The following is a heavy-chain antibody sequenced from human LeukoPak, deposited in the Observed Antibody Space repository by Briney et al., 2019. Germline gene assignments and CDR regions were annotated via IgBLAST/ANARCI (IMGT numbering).Heavy chain of an antibody. V-gene: IGHV4-59*01. CDR2: IYHSGSA. CDR3: ARVKYYYDSSGYSNPAHWYFDL. D-gene: IGHD3-22*01. J-gene: IGHJ2*01. CDR1: GGSISSDY. Sequence: PSETLSLTCTVSGGSISSDYWSWIRQPPGKGLEWMGYIYHSGSANYNPSLKSRVTISVDTCKNKSSLKLSSVTAADPAVYSCARVKYYYDSSGYSNPAHWYFDLWGRGTLVTVSS.